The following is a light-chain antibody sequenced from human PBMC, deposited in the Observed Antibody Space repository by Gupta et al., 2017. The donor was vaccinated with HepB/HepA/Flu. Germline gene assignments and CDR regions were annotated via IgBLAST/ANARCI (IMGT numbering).Light chain of an antibody. CDR3: QQYYDTPFT. CDR2: WAS. J-gene: IGKJ5*01. Sequence: DIVMMQPPALLVVVLGEGATINCRSSQNVLYSNNKNFLAWYQQKPGHPPKLLISWASTRESGVPDRFSGSGSGTDFTLTISSLQAEDVAVYYCQQYYDTPFTFGQGTRLEIK. V-gene: IGKV4-1*01. CDR1: QNVLYSNNKNF.